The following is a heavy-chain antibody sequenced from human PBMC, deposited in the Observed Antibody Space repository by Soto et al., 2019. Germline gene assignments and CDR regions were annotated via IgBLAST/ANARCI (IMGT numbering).Heavy chain of an antibody. Sequence: QVQLVESGGGVVQSGGSLRLSCEVAGFTFGTYVMHWVRQEPGKGLEWVAGISSDGSEKYYADFVEGRFTISRDNSKNTVFLQMDSLRTDDTAAYFCARDGARNQLWSLYSYYGFDVWGQGTTVTVS. CDR2: ISSDGSEK. CDR1: GFTFGTYV. CDR3: ARDGARNQLWSLYSYYGFDV. D-gene: IGHD5-18*01. J-gene: IGHJ6*02. V-gene: IGHV3-30*14.